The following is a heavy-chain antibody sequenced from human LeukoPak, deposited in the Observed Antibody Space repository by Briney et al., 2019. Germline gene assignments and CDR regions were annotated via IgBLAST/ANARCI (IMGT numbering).Heavy chain of an antibody. CDR2: ISSSSSYI. CDR3: TTDRYYDNSELQSQH. CDR1: GFTFSSYS. V-gene: IGHV3-21*03. D-gene: IGHD3-22*01. Sequence: PGGSLRLSCAASGFTFSSYSMNWVRQAPGKGLEWVSSISSSSSYIYYADSVKGRFTISRDNAKNSLYLQMDSLKIEDTAVYYCTTDRYYDNSELQSQHWGQGTLVTVSS. J-gene: IGHJ1*01.